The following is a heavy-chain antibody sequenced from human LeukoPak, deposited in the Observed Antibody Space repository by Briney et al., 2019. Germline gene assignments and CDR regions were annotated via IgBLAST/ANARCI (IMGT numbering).Heavy chain of an antibody. CDR2: INPNSGGT. V-gene: IGHV1-2*02. Sequence: GASVKVSCKASGYTFTNYGISWVRQAPGQGLEWMGWINPNSGGTNYAQKFQGRVTMTRDTSISTAYMELSRLRSDDTAVYYCARDTVSVVPAAPWWFDPWGQGTLVTVSS. CDR1: GYTFTNYG. J-gene: IGHJ5*02. CDR3: ARDTVSVVPAAPWWFDP. D-gene: IGHD2-2*01.